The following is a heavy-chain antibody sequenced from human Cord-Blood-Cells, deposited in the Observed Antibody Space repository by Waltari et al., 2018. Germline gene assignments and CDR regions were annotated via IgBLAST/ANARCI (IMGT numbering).Heavy chain of an antibody. V-gene: IGHV3-30*03. J-gene: IGHJ6*02. CDR3: ARAYGNDYDFWSGCDCYYYYGMDV. D-gene: IGHD3-3*01. CDR1: GFTFSSYG. Sequence: QVQLVESGGGVVQPGRSLRLSCAASGFTFSSYGMHWVRQAPGKGLEWVAVISYDGSNKYYADSVKGRFTISRDNSKNTLYLQMNSRRAEDTAVYYCARAYGNDYDFWSGCDCYYYYGMDVWGQGTTVT. CDR2: ISYDGSNK.